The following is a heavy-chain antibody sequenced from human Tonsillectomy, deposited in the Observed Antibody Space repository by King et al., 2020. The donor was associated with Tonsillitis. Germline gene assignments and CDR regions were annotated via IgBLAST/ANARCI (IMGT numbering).Heavy chain of an antibody. Sequence: VQLVESGAEVKKPGASVKVSCKASGYTFTGYYMHWVRQAPGQGLEWMGWINPNSGGTNYAQKFQGRVTMTRDTSISTAYMELSRLRSDDTAVYYCARGGSSTSWRDYYYYGMDVWGQGTTVTVSS. D-gene: IGHD2-2*01. CDR1: GYTFTGYY. CDR3: ARGGSSTSWRDYYYYGMDV. V-gene: IGHV1-2*02. CDR2: INPNSGGT. J-gene: IGHJ6*02.